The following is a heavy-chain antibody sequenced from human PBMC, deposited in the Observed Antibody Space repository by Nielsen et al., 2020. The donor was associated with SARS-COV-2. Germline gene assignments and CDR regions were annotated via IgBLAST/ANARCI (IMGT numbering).Heavy chain of an antibody. V-gene: IGHV3-13*04. CDR1: GSTFTIHD. D-gene: IGHD2-8*02. CDR3: ARGGVGSASRVVSTYFDY. CDR2: INTAGDT. J-gene: IGHJ4*02. Sequence: GDSLKISCAATGSTFTIHDIHWVRQSTGKGLEWVSGINTAGDTYYSDSVKGRFTISREDAKNSLYLQMSSLRAGDTAVYYCARGGVGSASRVVSTYFDYWGRGTLVTVSS.